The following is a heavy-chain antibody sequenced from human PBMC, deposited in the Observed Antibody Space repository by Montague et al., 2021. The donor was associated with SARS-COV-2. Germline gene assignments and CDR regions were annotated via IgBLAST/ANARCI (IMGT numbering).Heavy chain of an antibody. CDR1: GDSVASDTAA. CDR2: TFYRSQWHT. Sequence: CAISGDSVASDTAAWHWIRQSPSSGFERLGRTFYRSQWHTDSAASVRSRISFSGDIPKNQFSLHLNSVTPEDTAIYYCARDGDYGGTWYSFLQNWGQGTLVIVSS. CDR3: ARDGDYGGTWYSFLQN. J-gene: IGHJ1*01. D-gene: IGHD4-17*01. V-gene: IGHV6-1*01.